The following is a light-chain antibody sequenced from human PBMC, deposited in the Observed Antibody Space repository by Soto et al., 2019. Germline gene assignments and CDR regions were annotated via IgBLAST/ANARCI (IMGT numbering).Light chain of an antibody. CDR3: QLHIT. J-gene: IGKJ5*01. V-gene: IGKV3-11*01. CDR1: QSVSSY. CDR2: DAS. Sequence: EIVLTQSACTLSQSAGESATLSCRASQSVSSYLAWYQQKPAQTPRLLIYDASNRATGIPARFSGSGSATDFTLTISSLQPEDFATYYCQLHITFGQGTRLEI.